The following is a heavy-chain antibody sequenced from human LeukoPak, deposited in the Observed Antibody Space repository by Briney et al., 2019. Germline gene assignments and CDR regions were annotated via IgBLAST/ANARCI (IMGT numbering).Heavy chain of an antibody. D-gene: IGHD6-13*01. CDR2: IYYSGST. Sequence: SETLSLTCTVSGGSISSSSYYWGWIRQPPGKGLGWIGSIYYSGSTYYNPSLKSRVTISVDTSKNQFSLKLSSVTAADTAVYYCARVRAVAAGTNYFDYWGQGTLVTVSS. V-gene: IGHV4-39*01. CDR3: ARVRAVAAGTNYFDY. J-gene: IGHJ4*02. CDR1: GGSISSSSYY.